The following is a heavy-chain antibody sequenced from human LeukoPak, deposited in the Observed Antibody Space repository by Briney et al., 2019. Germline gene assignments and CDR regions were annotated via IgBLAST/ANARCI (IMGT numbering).Heavy chain of an antibody. V-gene: IGHV3-7*03. Sequence: PGGSLRLSCAASGFTFTTYWMGWVRQAPGKGLEWVANIKQDGSEKYYVDSVKGRFTISRDNVKNSLYLQMNSLRAEDTALYYCARESLFKWELLHRGYYYYMDVWGKGTTVTVSS. J-gene: IGHJ6*03. CDR3: ARESLFKWELLHRGYYYYMDV. CDR1: GFTFTTYW. D-gene: IGHD1-26*01. CDR2: IKQDGSEK.